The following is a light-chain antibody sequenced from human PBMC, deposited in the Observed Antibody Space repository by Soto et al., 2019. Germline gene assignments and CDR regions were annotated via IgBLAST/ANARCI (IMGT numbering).Light chain of an antibody. Sequence: QSVLTQPPSVSGAPGQRVTISCTGGSSNIGATYDVFWYQQLPGRAPKLLIYANTNRPSGVPDRFSGSKSGTSASLAITGLQAEDEADYYCQSYDSRLSGWVFGGGTKLTVL. CDR2: ANT. CDR1: SSNIGATYD. CDR3: QSYDSRLSGWV. J-gene: IGLJ3*02. V-gene: IGLV1-40*01.